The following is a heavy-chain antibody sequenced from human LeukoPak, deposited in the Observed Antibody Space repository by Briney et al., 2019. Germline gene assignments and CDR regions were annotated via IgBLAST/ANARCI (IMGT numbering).Heavy chain of an antibody. J-gene: IGHJ4*02. Sequence: ASVKVSCKASGYSFTNYGIIWVRQAPGQGLEWRGWIHSDNGDTNYAQKFQGRVSMTTDASTSTAYMDLRSLRSDDTAVYYCAIHRGPPNRVVTNKGYFDYWGQGTLVTVSS. CDR3: AIHRGPPNRVVTNKGYFDY. CDR2: IHSDNGDT. CDR1: GYSFTNYG. V-gene: IGHV1-18*01. D-gene: IGHD2-21*02.